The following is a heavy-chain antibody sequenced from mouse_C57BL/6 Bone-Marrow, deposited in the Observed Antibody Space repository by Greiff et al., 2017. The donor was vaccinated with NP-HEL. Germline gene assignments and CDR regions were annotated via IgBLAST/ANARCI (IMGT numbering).Heavy chain of an antibody. V-gene: IGHV14-3*01. Sequence: EVQLKQSVAELVRPGASVKLSCTASGFNIKNTYMHWVKQRPEQGLEWIGRIDPANGTTKYAPKFQGKATITADTCSNTDYLQLSSLTSEDTAIYYCARTLRLRRGYYLDYWGQGTTLTVSS. CDR2: IDPANGTT. D-gene: IGHD2-4*01. CDR1: GFNIKNTY. CDR3: ARTLRLRRGYYLDY. J-gene: IGHJ2*01.